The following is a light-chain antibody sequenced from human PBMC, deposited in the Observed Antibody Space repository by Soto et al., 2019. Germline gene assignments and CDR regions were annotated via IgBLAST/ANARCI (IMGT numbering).Light chain of an antibody. CDR1: SSDVGGYNY. CDR3: SSYTSSSTLV. V-gene: IGLV2-14*01. Sequence: QSALTQPASVSGSPGQSITISCTETSSDVGGYNYVSWYQQHPGKAPKLMIYDVSNRPSGVSNRFSGSKSGNTASLTISGLQPEDEADHYCSSYTSSSTLVFGGGTKLTVL. CDR2: DVS. J-gene: IGLJ2*01.